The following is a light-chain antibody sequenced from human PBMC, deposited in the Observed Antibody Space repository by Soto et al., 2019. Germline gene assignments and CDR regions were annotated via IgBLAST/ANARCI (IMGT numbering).Light chain of an antibody. J-gene: IGKJ5*01. CDR1: QSISSY. V-gene: IGKV1-39*01. CDR2: AAS. Sequence: DIQMTQSPSSLSASVGDRVTITCRASQSISSYLNWYQQKPGKAPKLLIYAASSLQSGVPSRFSGSGSGTDFTLTISSLQPEDFATYYCQQSYSNPWITFGQGTRLEIK. CDR3: QQSYSNPWIT.